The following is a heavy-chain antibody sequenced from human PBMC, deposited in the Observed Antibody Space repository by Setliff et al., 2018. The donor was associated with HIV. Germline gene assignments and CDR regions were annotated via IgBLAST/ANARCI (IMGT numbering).Heavy chain of an antibody. CDR2: ISGTADTGDITTI. CDR1: GFAFSRYS. J-gene: IGHJ5*02. CDR3: ARARKGDWNLSYWFDP. D-gene: IGHD1-1*01. Sequence: GGSLRLSCTASGFAFSRYSMNWVRQAPGKGLEWLSYISGTADTGDITTIYYADSVRGRFTMSRDNANNLLYLHMNSLRAEDTAVYYCARARKGDWNLSYWFDPWGQGTLVTVSS. V-gene: IGHV3-48*01.